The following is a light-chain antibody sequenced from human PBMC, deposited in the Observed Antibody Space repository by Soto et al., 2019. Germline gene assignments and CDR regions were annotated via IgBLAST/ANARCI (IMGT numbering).Light chain of an antibody. J-gene: IGLJ1*01. CDR1: SSDVGAYNY. Sequence: QSVLTQPASVSGSPGQSITISCTGTSSDVGAYNYVSWYQQHPGKAPKLMIYDVSHRPSGVSHRFSGSKSGNTASLTISGLQAEDEADYYCGSYTTSSNSVSGTGTKVTVL. CDR3: GSYTTSSNSV. V-gene: IGLV2-14*01. CDR2: DVS.